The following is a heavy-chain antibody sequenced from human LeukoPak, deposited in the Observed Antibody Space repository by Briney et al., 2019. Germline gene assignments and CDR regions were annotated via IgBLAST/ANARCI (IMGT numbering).Heavy chain of an antibody. CDR1: GGTFSSYA. CDR2: IIPIFGTA. D-gene: IGHD2/OR15-2a*01. J-gene: IGHJ5*02. V-gene: IGHV1-69*01. CDR3: ARDSEDFNGFDP. Sequence: SVKVSCKASGGTFSSYAISWVRQAPGQGLEWMGGIIPIFGTANYAQKFQGRVTITADESTSTAYMELSSLRSEDTAVYYWARDSEDFNGFDPWGQGALVTVSS.